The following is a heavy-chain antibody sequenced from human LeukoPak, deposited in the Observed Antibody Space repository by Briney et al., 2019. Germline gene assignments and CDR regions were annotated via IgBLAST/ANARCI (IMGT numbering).Heavy chain of an antibody. CDR1: GFTFSSYS. J-gene: IGHJ4*02. CDR2: ISSSSSTI. D-gene: IGHD1-26*01. V-gene: IGHV3-48*01. CDR3: AIFTGIVGATGYY. Sequence: PGGSLRLSCAASGFTFSSYSMNWVRQAPGKGLEWVSYISSSSSTIYYADSVKGRFTISRDNATNSLYLQMNSLRAEDTAVYYCAIFTGIVGATGYYWGQGTLVTVSS.